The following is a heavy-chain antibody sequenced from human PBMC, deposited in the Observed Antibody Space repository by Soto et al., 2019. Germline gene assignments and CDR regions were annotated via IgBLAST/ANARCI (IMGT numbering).Heavy chain of an antibody. Sequence: QVQLQESGPGLVKPSGTLSLTCAVSGDSISSSKWWSWVRQPPGKGLEWIGEIYHSGSTNYNPSLKSRVIISVDTTKNESSLKLSSVTDADTAVYYCARGERQQPRDYWGQGTLVTVSS. V-gene: IGHV4-4*02. J-gene: IGHJ4*02. CDR2: IYHSGST. CDR1: GDSISSSKW. CDR3: ARGERQQPRDY. D-gene: IGHD6-13*01.